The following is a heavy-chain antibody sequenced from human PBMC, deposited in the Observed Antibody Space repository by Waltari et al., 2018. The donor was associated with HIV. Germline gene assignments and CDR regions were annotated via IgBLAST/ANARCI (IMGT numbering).Heavy chain of an antibody. CDR3: TCPRWVSLPYYFAF. D-gene: IGHD2-8*01. CDR2: IRTKTYGGTT. J-gene: IGHJ4*01. V-gene: IGHV3-49*03. CDR1: GFTFGDYA. Sequence: EVQLVESGGGLVQPGRSLRLSCTSSGFTFGDYAMSWFRQAPGKGPEWLGFIRTKTYGGTTEYAASVKGRFTISRDDSKSIAYLHMNNLKIEDTAVYYCTCPRWVSLPYYFAFWGQGTLVTVSS.